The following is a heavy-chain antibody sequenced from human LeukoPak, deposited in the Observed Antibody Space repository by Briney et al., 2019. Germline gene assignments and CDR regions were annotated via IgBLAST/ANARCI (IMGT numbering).Heavy chain of an antibody. Sequence: GGSLRLSCAASGFTFSSYAMSWVRQAPGKGLEWFSGISGSGGSTYYADSVKGRFTISRDNSKNTLYLQMNSLRAEDTAVYYCAKDRGALGYCSSGTCYADYWGQGTLVTVSS. D-gene: IGHD2-15*01. CDR1: GFTFSSYA. J-gene: IGHJ4*02. CDR3: AKDRGALGYCSSGTCYADY. CDR2: ISGSGGST. V-gene: IGHV3-23*01.